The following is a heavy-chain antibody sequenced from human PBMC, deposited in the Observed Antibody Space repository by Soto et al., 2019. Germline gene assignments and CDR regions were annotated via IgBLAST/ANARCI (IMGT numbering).Heavy chain of an antibody. D-gene: IGHD2-2*02. CDR3: ARGGGYCSSTSCYKHYYYYYMDV. CDR1: GGSFSGYY. CDR2: INHSGST. V-gene: IGHV4-34*01. Sequence: SETLSLTCAVYGGSFSGYYWSWIRQPPGKGLEWIGEINHSGSTNYNPSLKSRVTISVETSKNQFSLKLSSVTAADTAVYYCARGGGYCSSTSCYKHYYYYYMDVWGKGTTVTVSS. J-gene: IGHJ6*03.